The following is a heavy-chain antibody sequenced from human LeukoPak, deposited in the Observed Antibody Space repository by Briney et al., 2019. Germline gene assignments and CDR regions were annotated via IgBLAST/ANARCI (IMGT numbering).Heavy chain of an antibody. V-gene: IGHV3-21*01. J-gene: IGHJ4*02. D-gene: IGHD1-1*01. CDR1: EFSVGSNY. CDR2: ISRSSTYI. CDR3: ARLETTPYYFDY. Sequence: GGSLRLSCAASEFSVGSNYMTWVRQAPGKGLEWVSSISRSSTYISYADSVKGRFTTSRDNAKNSLYLQMNSLRAEDTAVYYCARLETTPYYFDYWGQGTLVTVSS.